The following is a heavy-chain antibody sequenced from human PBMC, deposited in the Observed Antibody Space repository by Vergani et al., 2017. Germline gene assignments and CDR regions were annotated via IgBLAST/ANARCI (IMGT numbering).Heavy chain of an antibody. J-gene: IGHJ6*03. CDR2: IYSGGST. CDR1: GFTVSSNY. V-gene: IGHV3-53*05. D-gene: IGHD5-18*01. Sequence: EVQLVETGGGLIQPGGSLRLSCAASGFTVSSNYMSWVRQAPGKGLEWVSVIYSGGSTYYADSVKGRFTISRDNSKNTLYLQMNSLRAEDTAVYYCARVERVDTAMVRYYYYMDVWGKGTTVTVSS. CDR3: ARVERVDTAMVRYYYYMDV.